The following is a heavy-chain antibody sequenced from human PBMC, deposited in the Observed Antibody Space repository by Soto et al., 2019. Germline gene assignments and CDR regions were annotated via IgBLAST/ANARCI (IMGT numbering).Heavy chain of an antibody. Sequence: GGSLRLSCAASGFTFSSYAMSWVRQAPGKGLEWVSAISGSGGSTYYADSVKGRFTISRDNAKNSLYLQMNSLRAEDTAVYYCARDSSIVVVEDNWFDPWGQGTLVTVSS. J-gene: IGHJ5*02. CDR3: ARDSSIVVVEDNWFDP. CDR2: ISGSGGST. CDR1: GFTFSSYA. V-gene: IGHV3-23*01. D-gene: IGHD2-15*01.